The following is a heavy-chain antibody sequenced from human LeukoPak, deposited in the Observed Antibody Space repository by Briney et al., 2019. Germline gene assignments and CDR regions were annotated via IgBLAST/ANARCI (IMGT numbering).Heavy chain of an antibody. V-gene: IGHV3-30*02. Sequence: GGSLRLSCAASGFTFSSYAMSWVRQAPGKGLEWVAFIRYDGSNKYYADSVKGRFTISRDNSKNTLYLQMNSLRAEDTAVYYCAKDRGIAVAGRDYYYYYMDVWGKGTTVTISS. D-gene: IGHD6-19*01. CDR3: AKDRGIAVAGRDYYYYYMDV. CDR2: IRYDGSNK. J-gene: IGHJ6*03. CDR1: GFTFSSYA.